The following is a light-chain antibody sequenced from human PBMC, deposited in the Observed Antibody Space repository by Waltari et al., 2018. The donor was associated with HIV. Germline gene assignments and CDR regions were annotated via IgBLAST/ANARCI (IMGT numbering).Light chain of an antibody. CDR2: EVS. CDR1: RSDVRAYNL. J-gene: IGLJ2*01. Sequence: QSALTQPTSVPGSPGPSITISWTGTRSDVRAYNLVSRYQQHPGKAPKLMLYEVSKRPSGVSNRFSGSKSGNTASLTISGLQAEDEADYYCCAYAGSTTYVIFGGGTKLTVL. V-gene: IGLV2-23*02. CDR3: CAYAGSTTYVI.